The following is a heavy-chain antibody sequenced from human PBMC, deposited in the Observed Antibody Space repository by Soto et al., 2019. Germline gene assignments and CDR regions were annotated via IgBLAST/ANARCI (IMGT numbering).Heavy chain of an antibody. CDR2: IDGSGGGT. Sequence: LRLSCVASGFPFSTTDMSWVRQAPGKGLEWVSTIDGSGGGTYYADFVKGRFTISRDNSKNTVYLQMTTLRVDDTAKYYCAKNSGWINTWGQGTLVTVSS. CDR3: AKNSGWINT. CDR1: GFPFSTTD. D-gene: IGHD3-10*01. V-gene: IGHV3-23*01. J-gene: IGHJ5*02.